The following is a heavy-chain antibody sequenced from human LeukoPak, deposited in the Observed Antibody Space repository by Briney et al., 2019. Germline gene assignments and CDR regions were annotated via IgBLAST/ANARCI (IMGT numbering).Heavy chain of an antibody. V-gene: IGHV4-59*01. Sequence: SETLSLTCTVSGGSISSYYWSWIRQPPGKGLEWIGYIYYSGSTNYNPSLKSRVTISVDTSKNQFSLKLSSVTAADTAVYYCAGGGSSGYSLPRFDYWGQGTLVTVSS. D-gene: IGHD3-22*01. CDR2: IYYSGST. CDR3: AGGGSSGYSLPRFDY. J-gene: IGHJ4*02. CDR1: GGSISSYY.